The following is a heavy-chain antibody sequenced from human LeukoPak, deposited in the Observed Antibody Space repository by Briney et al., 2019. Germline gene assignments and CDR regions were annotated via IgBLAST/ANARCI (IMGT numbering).Heavy chain of an antibody. CDR1: GFTVSSNY. V-gene: IGHV3-21*01. Sequence: PGGSLRLSCAASGFTVSSNYMSWVRQAPGKGLEWVSSISSSSSYIYYADSVKGRFTISRDNAKNSLYLQMNSLRAEDTAVYYCARDQKRDGMDVWGQGTTVTVSS. CDR3: ARDQKRDGMDV. J-gene: IGHJ6*02. CDR2: ISSSSSYI.